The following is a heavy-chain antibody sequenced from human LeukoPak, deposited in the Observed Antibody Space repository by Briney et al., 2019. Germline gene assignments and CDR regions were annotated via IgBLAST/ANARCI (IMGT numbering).Heavy chain of an antibody. CDR1: GFTFNDYY. CDR3: ATDGAGFDT. CDR2: INIGGTNT. Sequence: GGSLSLSCAASGFTFNDYYMSWIRQAPGKGGEWLSYINIGGTNTHYAHSVKGRFTISRDNAKKSLYLEMNNLRAEDTAVYYCATDGAGFDTWGQGVLVTVSS. V-gene: IGHV3-11*01. J-gene: IGHJ5*02.